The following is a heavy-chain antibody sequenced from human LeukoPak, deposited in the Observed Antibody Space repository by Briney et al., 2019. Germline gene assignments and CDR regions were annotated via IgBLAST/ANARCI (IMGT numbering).Heavy chain of an antibody. J-gene: IGHJ4*02. D-gene: IGHD1-1*01. CDR3: ARNLIRLERRLGFDY. CDR1: GGSISSSSYY. V-gene: IGHV4-39*01. CDR2: IYYSGST. Sequence: SETLSLTCTVSGGSISSSSYYWGWIRQPPGKGLEWIGSIYYSGSTHYNPSLKSRVTISVDTSKNQFSLKLSSVTAADTAEYYCARNLIRLERRLGFDYWGQGTLVTVSS.